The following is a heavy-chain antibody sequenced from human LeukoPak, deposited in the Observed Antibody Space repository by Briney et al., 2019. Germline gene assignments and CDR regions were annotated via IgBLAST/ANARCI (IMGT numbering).Heavy chain of an antibody. CDR1: GFSFSDYY. Sequence: PGGSLRLSCAASGFSFSDYYMDWVRQVPGKGLEWIGRSRSKGHRYSTEYAASARGRFTVSRDESKDLLFLQMTSLKSEDTAVYYCARGSYCSGGVCPAPFDSWGQGSLVTVSS. J-gene: IGHJ4*02. D-gene: IGHD2-8*02. V-gene: IGHV3-72*01. CDR3: ARGSYCSGGVCPAPFDS. CDR2: SRSKGHRYST.